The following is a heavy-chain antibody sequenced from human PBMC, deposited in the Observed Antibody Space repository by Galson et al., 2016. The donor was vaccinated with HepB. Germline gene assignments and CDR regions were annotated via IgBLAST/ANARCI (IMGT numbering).Heavy chain of an antibody. D-gene: IGHD1-26*01. CDR1: GFTFDMFA. CDR3: AKDTVGNNLWYLDL. CDR2: ISWNSGIV. J-gene: IGHJ2*01. V-gene: IGHV3-9*01. Sequence: SLRLSCAASGFTFDMFAMHWVRQAPGKGLEWVAAISWNSGIVAYADSVKGRFTISRDNAKNSLFLQMNNLRPDDTAIYHCAKDTVGNNLWYLDLWGRGTLVTVSS.